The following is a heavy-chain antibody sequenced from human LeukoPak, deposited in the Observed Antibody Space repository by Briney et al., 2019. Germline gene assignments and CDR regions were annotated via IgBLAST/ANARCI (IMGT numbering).Heavy chain of an antibody. CDR2: IYTSGST. J-gene: IGHJ6*03. D-gene: IGHD3-10*01. CDR3: ARDWIYYYGSGPNYYYYYYMDV. Sequence: SETLSLTCTVSGGSISSYYWSWIRQPAGKGLEWIGRIYTSGSTNYNPSLKSRVTMSVDTSKNQFSLKLSSVTAADTAVYYCARDWIYYYGSGPNYYYYYYMDVWGKGTTVTISS. V-gene: IGHV4-4*07. CDR1: GGSISSYY.